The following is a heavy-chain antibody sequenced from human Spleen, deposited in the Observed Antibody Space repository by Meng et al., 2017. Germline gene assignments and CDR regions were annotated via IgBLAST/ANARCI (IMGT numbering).Heavy chain of an antibody. CDR3: AKDMGGTYYYYYAMDV. J-gene: IGHJ6*02. Sequence: SLKISCAASGFTFSSYAMSWVRQAPGKGLEWVSGISWNSGSIGYADSVKGRFTISRDDAKQSLYLQMNSLRTEDTALYYCAKDMGGTYYYYYAMDVWGQGTTVTVSS. CDR1: GFTFSSYA. D-gene: IGHD3-16*01. CDR2: ISWNSGSI. V-gene: IGHV3-9*01.